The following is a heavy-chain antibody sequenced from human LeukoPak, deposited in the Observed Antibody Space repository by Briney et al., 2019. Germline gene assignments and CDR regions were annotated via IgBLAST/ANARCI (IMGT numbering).Heavy chain of an antibody. J-gene: IGHJ4*02. CDR1: GYTFTSYY. CDR2: INPSGGST. CDR3: ARAEYSGSYSEALDY. V-gene: IGHV1-46*01. D-gene: IGHD1-26*01. Sequence: ASVKVSCKASGYTFTSYYMHWVRQAPGQGLEWMGIINPSGGSTSYAQKFQGRVTMTRDTSTSTVYMELSSLRSEDTAVYYCARAEYSGSYSEALDYWGQGTLVTVSS.